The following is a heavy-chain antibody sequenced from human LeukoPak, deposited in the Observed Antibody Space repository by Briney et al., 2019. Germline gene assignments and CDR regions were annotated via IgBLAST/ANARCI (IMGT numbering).Heavy chain of an antibody. CDR2: INWNGCST. CDR3: ARVMGGYDFWSGFNWFDP. J-gene: IGHJ5*02. D-gene: IGHD3-3*01. CDR1: GFTFRRYA. V-gene: IGHV3-20*04. Sequence: GGSLRLSCAASGFTFRRYAMRWVSHAPGKGREGGSGINWNGCSTGYAYSVKRRFTISRDHAQNSLYLQMNSLRAEDTALYYCARVMGGYDFWSGFNWFDPWGQGTLVTVSS.